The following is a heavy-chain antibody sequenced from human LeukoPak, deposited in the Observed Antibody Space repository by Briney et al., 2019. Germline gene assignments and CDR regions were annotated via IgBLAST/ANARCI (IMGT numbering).Heavy chain of an antibody. J-gene: IGHJ4*02. Sequence: SETLSLTCTVSGGSISSYSWSWIRQPPGKGLEWIGYIYHSGSTYYNPSLKSRVTISVDRSKNQFSLKLNSVTAADTAVYYCARARGYGVGYFDYWGQGTLVTVSS. V-gene: IGHV4-30-2*01. CDR3: ARARGYGVGYFDY. CDR2: IYHSGST. D-gene: IGHD6-13*01. CDR1: GGSISSYS.